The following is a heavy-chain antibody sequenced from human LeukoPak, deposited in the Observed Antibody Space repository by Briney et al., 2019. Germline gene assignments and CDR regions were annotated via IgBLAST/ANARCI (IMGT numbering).Heavy chain of an antibody. CDR3: ARDPCSGGSCYNWFDP. V-gene: IGHV1-46*01. CDR2: INPSSGST. D-gene: IGHD2-15*01. J-gene: IGHJ5*02. CDR1: GYTFSSCH. Sequence: ASVKVSCKASGYTFSSCHMHWVRQAPGQGLEWMGIINPSSGSTSYAQKFQGRVTMIRDTSTSTVYMELSSLRSEDTAVYYCARDPCSGGSCYNWFDPWGQGTLVTVSS.